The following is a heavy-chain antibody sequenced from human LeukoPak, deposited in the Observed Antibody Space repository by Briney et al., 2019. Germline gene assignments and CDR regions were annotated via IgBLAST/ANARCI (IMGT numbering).Heavy chain of an antibody. CDR2: IYPGDSDT. CDR3: ARGLYDSSGHYTNWFDP. CDR1: GYSFTSYW. J-gene: IGHJ5*02. D-gene: IGHD3-22*01. Sequence: GESLKISCKGSGYSFTSYWIGWVRQMPGKGLEWMGIIYPGDSDTRYSPSFQGQVTISADKSISTAYLQWSSLKASDTAMYYCARGLYDSSGHYTNWFDPWGQGTLVTVSS. V-gene: IGHV5-51*01.